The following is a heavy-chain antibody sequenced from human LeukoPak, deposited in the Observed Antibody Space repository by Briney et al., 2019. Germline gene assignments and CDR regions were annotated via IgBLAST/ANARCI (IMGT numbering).Heavy chain of an antibody. D-gene: IGHD3-16*01. Sequence: GGSLRLSCAASGFTFSSYGMHWVRQAPGKGLEGVAFIRYDGSNKYYADSVKGRFTISRDNSKNTLYLQMNSLRAEDTAVYYCAKEHQTTYYDYVWGSYFDYWSQGTLVTVSS. CDR2: IRYDGSNK. J-gene: IGHJ4*02. CDR1: GFTFSSYG. V-gene: IGHV3-30*02. CDR3: AKEHQTTYYDYVWGSYFDY.